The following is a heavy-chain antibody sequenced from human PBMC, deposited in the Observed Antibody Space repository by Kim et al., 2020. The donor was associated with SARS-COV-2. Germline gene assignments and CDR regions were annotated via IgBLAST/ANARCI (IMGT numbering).Heavy chain of an antibody. CDR3: AKEGGDYYFDY. CDR1: GFTFDDYA. CDR2: ISWNSGSI. D-gene: IGHD2-21*01. J-gene: IGHJ4*02. V-gene: IGHV3-9*01. Sequence: GGSLRLSCAASGFTFDDYAMHWVRQAPGKGLEWVSGISWNSGSIGYADSVKGRFTISRDNAKNSLYLQMNSLRAEDTALYYCAKEGGDYYFDYWGQGTLV.